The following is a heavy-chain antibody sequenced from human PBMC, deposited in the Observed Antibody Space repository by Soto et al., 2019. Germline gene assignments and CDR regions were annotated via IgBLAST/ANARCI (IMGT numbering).Heavy chain of an antibody. CDR1: GGSISSGDYY. V-gene: IGHV4-30-4*01. CDR3: AREAGATSGYYYGMDV. Sequence: PSETLSLTCTVSGGSISSGDYYWSWIRQPPGKGLEWIGYIYYSGSTYYNPSLKSRVTISVDTSKNQFSLKLSSVTAADTAVYYCAREAGATSGYYYGMDVWGQGTTVTVSS. D-gene: IGHD1-26*01. CDR2: IYYSGST. J-gene: IGHJ6*02.